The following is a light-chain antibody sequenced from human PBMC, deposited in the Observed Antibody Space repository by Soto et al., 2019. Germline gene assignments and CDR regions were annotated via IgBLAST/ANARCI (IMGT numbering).Light chain of an antibody. J-gene: IGLJ3*02. CDR2: EVS. Sequence: QSALTQPASVSGSPGPSITISCTGTSSDIGSNNYVSWFQQRPGKAPTLIIYEVSNRPSGVSNHFSGSKSGNTSSLTISGLLPEDEAEYYCSSYTTTPRLFGGGTKLHVL. V-gene: IGLV2-14*01. CDR1: SSDIGSNNY. CDR3: SSYTTTPRL.